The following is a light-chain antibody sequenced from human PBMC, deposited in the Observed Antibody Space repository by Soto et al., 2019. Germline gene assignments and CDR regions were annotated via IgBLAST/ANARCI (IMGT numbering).Light chain of an antibody. CDR3: EWYNNWPPGT. J-gene: IGKJ5*01. Sequence: ELGMTQSPSTLSVSPGERATLSCRARQSVSCNLAWYPHKPGQAPRPLFYVASTRATGIPASLSGSGSGTEVTIAISSLQSEDFAVYFCEWYNNWPPGTFGQGTRLEIK. CDR2: VAS. V-gene: IGKV3-15*01. CDR1: QSVSCN.